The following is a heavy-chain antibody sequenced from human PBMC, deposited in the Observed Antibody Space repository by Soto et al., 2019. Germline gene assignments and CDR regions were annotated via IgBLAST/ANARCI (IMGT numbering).Heavy chain of an antibody. CDR3: ARFLEWLLTFDY. V-gene: IGHV1-18*01. Sequence: ASVKVSCKASGYTFTSYGISCVRQAPGQGLEWMGWISAYNGITNYAQKLQGRVTMTTDTSTSTAYMELRSLRSDDTAVYYCARFLEWLLTFDYWGQGTLVTVSS. J-gene: IGHJ4*02. CDR1: GYTFTSYG. CDR2: ISAYNGIT. D-gene: IGHD3-3*01.